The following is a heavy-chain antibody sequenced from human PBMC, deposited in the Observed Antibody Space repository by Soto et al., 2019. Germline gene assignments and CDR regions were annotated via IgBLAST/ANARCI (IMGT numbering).Heavy chain of an antibody. V-gene: IGHV4-34*01. Sequence: SETLSLICAVYGGSFRGYYWGWVRPPPGKGLEWIGKINNSGSTNYNPSLKSRVTISVDTSKNQFSLKLSSVTAADTAVYYCARDYYDSSGRHTIDYWGQGTQVTVSS. CDR3: ARDYYDSSGRHTIDY. D-gene: IGHD3-22*01. CDR1: GGSFRGYY. J-gene: IGHJ4*02. CDR2: INNSGST.